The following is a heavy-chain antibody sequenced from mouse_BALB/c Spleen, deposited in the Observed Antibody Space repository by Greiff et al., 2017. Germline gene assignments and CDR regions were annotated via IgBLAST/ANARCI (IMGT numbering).Heavy chain of an antibody. D-gene: IGHD1-1*01. V-gene: IGHV5-6-5*01. CDR3: AREAYYFYWYFDV. Sequence: EVKLMESGGGLVKPGGSLKLSCAASGFTFSSFGMHWVRQAPEKGLEWVASISSGGSTYYPDSVKGRFTISRDNARNILYLQMSSLRSEDTAMYYCAREAYYFYWYFDVWGAGTTVTVSS. J-gene: IGHJ1*01. CDR2: ISSGGST. CDR1: GFTFSSFG.